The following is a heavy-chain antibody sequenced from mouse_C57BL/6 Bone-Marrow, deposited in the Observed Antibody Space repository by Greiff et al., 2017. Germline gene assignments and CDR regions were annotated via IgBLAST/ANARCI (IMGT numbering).Heavy chain of an antibody. D-gene: IGHD1-1*01. Sequence: VQLKESGAELVRPGASVKLSCTASGFNIKDDYMHWVKQRPEQGLEWIGWIDPENGDTEYASKFQGKATITADTSSNTAYLQLSSLTSEDTAVYYCTTYYYDGDYWGQGTTLTVSS. V-gene: IGHV14-4*01. J-gene: IGHJ2*01. CDR2: IDPENGDT. CDR1: GFNIKDDY. CDR3: TTYYYDGDY.